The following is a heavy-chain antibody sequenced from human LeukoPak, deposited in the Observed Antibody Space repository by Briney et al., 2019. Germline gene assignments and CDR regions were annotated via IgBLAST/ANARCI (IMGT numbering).Heavy chain of an antibody. J-gene: IGHJ4*02. V-gene: IGHV1-69*01. CDR2: IIPIFGTA. CDR3: AKDREYDDSCDYSG. Sequence: SVKVSCKASGGTFSSYAISWVRQAPGQGLEWMGGIIPIFGTANYAQKFQGRVTITADESTSTAYMELSSLRSEDTAVYYCAKDREYDDSCDYSGWGQGTLVTVSS. CDR1: GGTFSSYA. D-gene: IGHD3-22*01.